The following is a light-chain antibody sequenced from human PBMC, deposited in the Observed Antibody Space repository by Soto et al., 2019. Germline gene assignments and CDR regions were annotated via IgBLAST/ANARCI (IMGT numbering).Light chain of an antibody. Sequence: QSVLTHPPSASGSPGQSVTISCTGTTSDVGGYKYVSWHQQHPGKGPKLIIYEVRNRPSGVSNRFSGSKSGNTASLTISGLQAEDEADYYCSSYSSTKTRVFGTGTKVTV. CDR1: TSDVGGYKY. J-gene: IGLJ1*01. CDR2: EVR. CDR3: SSYSSTKTRV. V-gene: IGLV2-14*03.